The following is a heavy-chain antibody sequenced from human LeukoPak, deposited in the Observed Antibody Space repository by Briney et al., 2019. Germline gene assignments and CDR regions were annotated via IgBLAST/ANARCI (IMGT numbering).Heavy chain of an antibody. V-gene: IGHV6-1*01. Sequence: SQTLSLTRAFTRGTLSSNRAAGSWMRRSPSRGLEWLGSSYYRSKRNHDYPVSVRVRVRVNPHTSKIQFSLQLNAVTPEDTAVYYCARFLGICSPRYDFDSWGQGTLVTVSS. CDR1: RGTLSSNRAA. CDR2: SYYRSKRNH. D-gene: IGHD3-3*02. J-gene: IGHJ4*02. CDR3: ARFLGICSPRYDFDS.